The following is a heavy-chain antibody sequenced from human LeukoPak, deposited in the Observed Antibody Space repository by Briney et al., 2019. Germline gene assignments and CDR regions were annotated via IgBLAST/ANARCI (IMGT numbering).Heavy chain of an antibody. CDR3: ARTGFGELLQLIDY. CDR1: GFTVRTNF. D-gene: IGHD3-10*01. V-gene: IGHV3-53*01. Sequence: PGGSLRLSCAASGFTVRTNFMNWVRQAPGKGLEWVSTIYTGDTGGSTYYADSVKGRFTISRDNAKNSLYLQMNSLRAEDTAVYYCARTGFGELLQLIDYWGQGTLVTVSS. J-gene: IGHJ4*02. CDR2: IYTGDTGGST.